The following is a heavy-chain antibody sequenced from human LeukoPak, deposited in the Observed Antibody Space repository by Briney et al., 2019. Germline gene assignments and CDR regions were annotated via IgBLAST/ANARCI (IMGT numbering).Heavy chain of an antibody. CDR1: GYSFTNYW. CDR3: ARHRIAAAGKNGMDV. CDR2: IWPGDSTT. D-gene: IGHD6-13*01. J-gene: IGHJ6*02. V-gene: IGHV5-51*01. Sequence: GESLKISCKGSGYSFTNYWIGWVRQMPGKGLEWMGIIWPGDSTTRYSPSFQGQVTISADKSLSTAYLQWSSLKASDTAMYYCARHRIAAAGKNGMDVWGQGTTVTVSS.